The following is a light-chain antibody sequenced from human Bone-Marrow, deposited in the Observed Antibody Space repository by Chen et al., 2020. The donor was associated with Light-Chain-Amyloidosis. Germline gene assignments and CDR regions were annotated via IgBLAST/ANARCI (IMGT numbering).Light chain of an antibody. CDR1: DLPTKY. V-gene: IGLV3-25*03. J-gene: IGLJ2*01. CDR2: RDT. Sequence: SYELTHPPSVSVSPGKTARIHCSGDDLPTKYAYWYQQKPGQAPVLVIHRDTERPSGISERFSGSSSGTTATLTISGVQAEDEADYHCQSADSSGTYEVIFGGGTKLTVL. CDR3: QSADSSGTYEVI.